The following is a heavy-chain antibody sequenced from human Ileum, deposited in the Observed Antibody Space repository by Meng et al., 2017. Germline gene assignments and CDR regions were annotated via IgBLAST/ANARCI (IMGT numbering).Heavy chain of an antibody. CDR3: ASGSGSLDY. Sequence: QVQLQQAGPGRVEPAQTLSLTRAVTGGGVSSNIAAWNCMRQSPLRGLEWLGRTYYRSKWYSEYAVSVKSRISITPDTSKNQFSLQMNSVTPEDTAVYYCASGSGSLDYWGPGTLVTVSS. V-gene: IGHV6-1*01. CDR1: GGGVSSNIAA. CDR2: TYYRSKWYS. J-gene: IGHJ4*02. D-gene: IGHD3-3*01.